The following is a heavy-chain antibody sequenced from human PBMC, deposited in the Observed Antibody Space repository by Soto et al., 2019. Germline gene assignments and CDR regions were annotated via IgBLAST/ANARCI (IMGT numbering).Heavy chain of an antibody. CDR2: ISSSSSYI. Sequence: EVQLVESGGGLVKPGGSLRLSCAASGFTFSSYSMNWVRQAPGKGLEWVSSISSSSSYIYYADSVKGRFTISRDNAKNALYLQMNSLRAEDTAGYYCARGGRDIVVVVAATLAYYGMDVWGQGTTVTVSS. CDR3: ARGGRDIVVVVAATLAYYGMDV. D-gene: IGHD2-15*01. J-gene: IGHJ6*02. V-gene: IGHV3-21*01. CDR1: GFTFSSYS.